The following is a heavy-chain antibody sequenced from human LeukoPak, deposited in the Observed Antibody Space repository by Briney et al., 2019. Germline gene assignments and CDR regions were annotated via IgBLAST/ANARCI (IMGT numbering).Heavy chain of an antibody. V-gene: IGHV3-30*04. CDR3: ASDLDSMIVVVMGAFDI. CDR1: GFTFSSYA. CDR2: ISYDGSNK. Sequence: GGSLRLSCAAFGFTFSSYAMHWVRQAPGKGLEWVAVISYDGSNKYYADSVKGRFTISRDNSKNTLYLQMNSLRAEDTAVYYCASDLDSMIVVVMGAFDIWGQGTMVTVSS. D-gene: IGHD3-22*01. J-gene: IGHJ3*02.